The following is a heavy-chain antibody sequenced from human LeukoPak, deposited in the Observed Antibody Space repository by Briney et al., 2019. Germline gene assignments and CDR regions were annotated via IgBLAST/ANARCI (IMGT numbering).Heavy chain of an antibody. Sequence: GASVKVSCKASGYTFTSYYMHWVRQAPGQGLEWMGIINPSGGSTSYAQKFQGRVTMTRDTSTSTVYMELSSLRSEDTAVYYCARQYQCSGTSCYGYFQHWGQGTLVTVSS. D-gene: IGHD2-2*01. CDR2: INPSGGST. J-gene: IGHJ1*01. V-gene: IGHV1-46*03. CDR1: GYTFTSYY. CDR3: ARQYQCSGTSCYGYFQH.